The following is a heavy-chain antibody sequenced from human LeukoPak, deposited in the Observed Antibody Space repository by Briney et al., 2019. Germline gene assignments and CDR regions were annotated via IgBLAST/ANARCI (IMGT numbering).Heavy chain of an antibody. CDR2: ISSSGSTI. V-gene: IGHV3-48*03. D-gene: IGHD1-14*01. J-gene: IGHJ6*03. Sequence: GGSLRLSCAASGFTFSSYEMNWVRQAPGKGLEWVSYISSSGSTIYYADSVKGRFTISRDNSKNTLYLQMNSLRAEDTAVYYCAKERNLYYYYMDVWGKGTTVTVSS. CDR1: GFTFSSYE. CDR3: AKERNLYYYYMDV.